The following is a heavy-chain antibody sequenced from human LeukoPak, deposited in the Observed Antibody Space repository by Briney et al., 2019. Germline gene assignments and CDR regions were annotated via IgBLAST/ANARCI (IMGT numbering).Heavy chain of an antibody. V-gene: IGHV4-59*08. CDR2: IWYSGRT. Sequence: PSETLSLNCNVSGGSISTYYWSWIRQAPGKGLEWIGYIWYSGRTNYNPSLKSRVTISLDTSKNQFSLKLSSVTAADTAVYYCARHGGTYSYGSGSLTTFDYWGQGTLVTVSS. D-gene: IGHD3-10*01. CDR3: ARHGGTYSYGSGSLTTFDY. CDR1: GGSISTYY. J-gene: IGHJ4*02.